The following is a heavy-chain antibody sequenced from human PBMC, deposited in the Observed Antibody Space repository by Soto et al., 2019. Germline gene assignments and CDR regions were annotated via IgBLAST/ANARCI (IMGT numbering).Heavy chain of an antibody. CDR3: ARDNWNYGSADY. CDR2: ISYDGSNK. J-gene: IGHJ4*02. CDR1: LFSFRSYA. Sequence: GGSLRLACAASLFSFRSYAMHWVRQAPGKGLEWVAVISYDGSNKYYADSVKGRFTISRDNSKNTLYLQMNSLRAEDTAVYYCARDNWNYGSADYWGQGTLVTVSS. V-gene: IGHV3-30-3*01. D-gene: IGHD1-7*01.